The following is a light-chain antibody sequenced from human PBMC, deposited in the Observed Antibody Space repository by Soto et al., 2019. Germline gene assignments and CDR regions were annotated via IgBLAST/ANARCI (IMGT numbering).Light chain of an antibody. V-gene: IGKV3-11*01. CDR1: QSISSY. CDR3: QQRSNWLT. Sequence: FVLTQSPATLSLSPGERATLSCRATQSISSYLAWYQQKPGQAPRLLIYDASNRATGIPARFSGSGSGTDFTLTISSLEPEDFAVYYCQQRSNWLTFGQGAKVDIK. CDR2: DAS. J-gene: IGKJ1*01.